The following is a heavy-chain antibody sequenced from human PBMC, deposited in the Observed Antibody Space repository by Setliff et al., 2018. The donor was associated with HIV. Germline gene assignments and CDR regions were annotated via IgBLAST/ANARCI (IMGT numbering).Heavy chain of an antibody. CDR3: ARQFSNSLDH. CDR1: GYTFSGYY. V-gene: IGHV1-2*02. D-gene: IGHD7-27*01. J-gene: IGHJ4*02. Sequence: ASVKVSCKASGYTFSGYYMHWVRQAPGQGLEWMGWINPNSGGTNNARKFRGRVTLTRDTSTSTAYLELTGLTSDDTAMYYCARQFSNSLDHWGQGTLVTVSS. CDR2: INPNSGGT.